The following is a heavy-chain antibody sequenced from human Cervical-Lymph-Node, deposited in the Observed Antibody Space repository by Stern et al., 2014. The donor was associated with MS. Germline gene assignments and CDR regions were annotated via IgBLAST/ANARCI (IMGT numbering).Heavy chain of an antibody. V-gene: IGHV1-2*06. J-gene: IGHJ3*02. D-gene: IGHD1-1*01. Sequence: VQLVQSGAEVRKPGASVRVSCKASGYTFTDYYLHWVRPAPGQGLQWLGRSNPDNGVTIYAQEFQGRVTMTRDTSISTAYIDLSRLRSDDTAVFYCAKDQGSTDAFDIWGQGTLVTVSS. CDR1: GYTFTDYY. CDR2: SNPDNGVT. CDR3: AKDQGSTDAFDI.